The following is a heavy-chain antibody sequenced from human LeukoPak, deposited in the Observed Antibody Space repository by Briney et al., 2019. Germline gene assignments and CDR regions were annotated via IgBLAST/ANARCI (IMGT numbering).Heavy chain of an antibody. V-gene: IGHV4-34*01. J-gene: IGHJ4*02. D-gene: IGHD5-18*01. Sequence: SETLSLTCAVYGGSFSDYYWSWIRQPPGKGLEWIGEINHSGSTNYNPSLKSRVTISVDMSKNQFSLKLTSVTAADTAVYYCARGGYRPFDYWGQGTLVTVSS. CDR3: ARGGYRPFDY. CDR1: GGSFSDYY. CDR2: INHSGST.